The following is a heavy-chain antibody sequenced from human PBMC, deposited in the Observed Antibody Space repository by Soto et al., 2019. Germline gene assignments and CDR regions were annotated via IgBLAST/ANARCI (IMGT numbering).Heavy chain of an antibody. CDR3: ARLPKGSLVTA. J-gene: IGHJ4*02. Sequence: VESGGGLVYPGGSLRLSCVASGFRFSDHSMNWVRQALGKGLQWISYISSNSDTTYYADSVKGRFTVSRDNAKNALFLQMNSLRDDDTATYYCARLPKGSLVTAWGQGARVTVSS. CDR1: GFRFSDHS. CDR2: ISSNSDTT. D-gene: IGHD2-21*02. V-gene: IGHV3-48*02.